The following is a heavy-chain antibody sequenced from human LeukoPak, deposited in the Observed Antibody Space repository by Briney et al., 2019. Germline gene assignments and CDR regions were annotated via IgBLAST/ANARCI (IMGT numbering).Heavy chain of an antibody. V-gene: IGHV1-8*01. CDR3: ARATPAYYDFWSGYYKYPLFDY. Sequence: ASVKVSCKASGYTFTSYDINWVRQATGQGLEWMGWMNPNSGNTGYAQKFQGRVTMTRNTSISTAYMELSSLRSEDTAVYYCARATPAYYDFWSGYYKYPLFDYWAQGTLVTVSS. CDR2: MNPNSGNT. D-gene: IGHD3-3*01. CDR1: GYTFTSYD. J-gene: IGHJ4*02.